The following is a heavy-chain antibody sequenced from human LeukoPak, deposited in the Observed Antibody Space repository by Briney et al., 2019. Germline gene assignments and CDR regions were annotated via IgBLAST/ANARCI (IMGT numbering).Heavy chain of an antibody. CDR2: IHSIGGT. J-gene: IGHJ4*02. CDR3: ARGIAARPDFDY. CDR1: GGSISDYY. D-gene: IGHD6-6*01. Sequence: SETLSLTCTVSGGSISDYYWTWIRQPPEKGLEWIGYIHSIGGTNYNPPLKSRVTISVDTSKNQFSLKLSSVTAADTAFYYCARGIAARPDFDYWGQGTLVTVSS. V-gene: IGHV4-59*01.